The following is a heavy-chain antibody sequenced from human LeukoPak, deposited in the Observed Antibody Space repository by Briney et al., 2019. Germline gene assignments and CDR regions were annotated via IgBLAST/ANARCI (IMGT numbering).Heavy chain of an antibody. CDR2: VYYRGSV. CDR1: GGPVSSTDYY. D-gene: IGHD4-17*01. J-gene: IGHJ4*02. CDR3: ARASHDYGDYSHFDY. V-gene: IGHV4-39*07. Sequence: SSETLSLTCTVSGGPVSSTDYYWGWIRQPPGKGLAWIGSVYYRGSVYYNPSLKSRVTISLDKSKNQFSLKLYSVTAADTAVYYCARASHDYGDYSHFDYWGQGTLVTVSS.